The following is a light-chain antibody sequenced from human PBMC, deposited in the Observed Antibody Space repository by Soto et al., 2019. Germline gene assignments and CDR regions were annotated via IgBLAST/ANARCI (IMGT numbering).Light chain of an antibody. CDR1: QDISSW. CDR2: AAS. Sequence: DIHMTQSPSSVSASVGDRVTISCRASQDISSWLAWYQQKPGKAPKLMIYAASTLESGVPSRFSGSGSGTVFTLTISSLQPEDFATYYCQQSSSLPFTFGQGTRLEIK. V-gene: IGKV1-12*02. J-gene: IGKJ5*01. CDR3: QQSSSLPFT.